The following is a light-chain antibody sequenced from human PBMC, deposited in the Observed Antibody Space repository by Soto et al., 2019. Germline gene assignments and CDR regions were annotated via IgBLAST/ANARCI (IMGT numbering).Light chain of an antibody. Sequence: EIVLAQFPGTLSLSPGERATLSCRASQSVRGTFLAWYQQKPGQAPRLLIYGASNRATGIPYRLSGSGSGTDFTLTISGLEPEEFAVYSCQYYSSSLLTSGPGTKVDMK. CDR2: GAS. J-gene: IGKJ3*01. CDR1: QSVRGTF. V-gene: IGKV3-20*01. CDR3: QYYSSSLLT.